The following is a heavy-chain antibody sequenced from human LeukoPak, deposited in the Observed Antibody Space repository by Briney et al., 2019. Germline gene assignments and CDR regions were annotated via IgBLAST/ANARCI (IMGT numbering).Heavy chain of an antibody. Sequence: GGSLRLSCAASGFTFSSYSMNWVRQAPGKGLEWVSSISSSSSYIYYADSVKGRFTISRDNAKNSLYLQMNSLRAEDTAVYYCAKHLVDGYSYFDYWGQGTLVTVSS. CDR2: ISSSSSYI. CDR3: AKHLVDGYSYFDY. J-gene: IGHJ4*02. D-gene: IGHD5-24*01. V-gene: IGHV3-21*04. CDR1: GFTFSSYS.